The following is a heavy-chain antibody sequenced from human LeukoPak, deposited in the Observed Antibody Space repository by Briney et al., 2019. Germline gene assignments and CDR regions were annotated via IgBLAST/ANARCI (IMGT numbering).Heavy chain of an antibody. CDR1: GGSISSHY. V-gene: IGHV4-59*11. J-gene: IGHJ6*03. Sequence: SETLSLTCTVSGGSISSHYWTWIRQSPVKGLEWIGDISNSGSTSFNPSLKSRVTISIDTSKNQFSLKLSSVTAADTAVYYCGRDALVGYFSYYYMDVWGKGTTVTVSS. CDR3: GRDALVGYFSYYYMDV. CDR2: ISNSGST. D-gene: IGHD2-15*01.